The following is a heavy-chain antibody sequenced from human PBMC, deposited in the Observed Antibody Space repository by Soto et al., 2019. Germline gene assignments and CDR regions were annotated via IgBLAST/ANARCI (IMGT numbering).Heavy chain of an antibody. J-gene: IGHJ4*02. CDR2: TRNKANNYIT. D-gene: IGHD1-26*01. Sequence: GGSLRLSCAASGFTLSDRYMDWVRQAPGKGLEWLGRTRNKANNYITEYATSVKGRFTISRDDSKNSVYLQLNSLKSEDTAVYYCGRWTSGSPDCWGQGTLVTVSS. CDR3: GRWTSGSPDC. V-gene: IGHV3-72*01. CDR1: GFTLSDRY.